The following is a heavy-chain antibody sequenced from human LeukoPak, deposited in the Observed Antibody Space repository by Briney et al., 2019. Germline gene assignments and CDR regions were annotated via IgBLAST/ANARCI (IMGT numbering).Heavy chain of an antibody. CDR3: ARVIGSSSGLDY. CDR1: GFTFSSYG. V-gene: IGHV3-33*01. CDR2: TWYDGSNK. J-gene: IGHJ4*02. Sequence: GGSLRLSCAASGFTFSSYGMHWVRQAPGKGLEWVAVTWYDGSNKYYADSVKGRFTISRDNSKNTLYLQMNSLRAEDTAVYYCARVIGSSSGLDYWGQGTLVTVSS. D-gene: IGHD6-6*01.